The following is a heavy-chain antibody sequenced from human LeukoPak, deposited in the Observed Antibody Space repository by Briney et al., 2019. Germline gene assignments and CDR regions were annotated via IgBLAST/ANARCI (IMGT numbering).Heavy chain of an antibody. Sequence: PGGSLRLSRIGSEFTFRSYAMNWVRQAPGKGLEWVSSISGTSADIYYGDSVKGRFTISRDNSKNSVYLQMKSLRAEDTALYFFVRRGFHDYSGFDYWGQGTLVTVSS. J-gene: IGHJ4*02. CDR2: ISGTSADI. V-gene: IGHV3-21*06. D-gene: IGHD1-26*01. CDR3: VRRGFHDYSGFDY. CDR1: EFTFRSYA.